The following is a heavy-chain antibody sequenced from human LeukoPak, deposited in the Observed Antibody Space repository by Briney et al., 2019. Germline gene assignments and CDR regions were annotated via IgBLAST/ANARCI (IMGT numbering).Heavy chain of an antibody. V-gene: IGHV4-34*01. J-gene: IGHJ4*02. CDR1: GGSFSPYY. D-gene: IGHD3-22*01. CDR3: ARELSGYGASDY. Sequence: SETLSLTCAVYGGSFSPYYWSWIRQPPGKGLEWIGEINHSGSTNYNPSLKSRVTISVDTSKNQFSLKLSSVTAADTAVYYCARELSGYGASDYWGQGTLVTVSS. CDR2: INHSGST.